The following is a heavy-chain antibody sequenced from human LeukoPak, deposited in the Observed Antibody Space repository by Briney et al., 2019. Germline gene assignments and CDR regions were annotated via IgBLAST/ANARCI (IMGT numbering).Heavy chain of an antibody. CDR2: ISGSGGST. D-gene: IGHD1-1*01. J-gene: IGHJ6*02. CDR3: ARDETGTHYYYYYGMDV. V-gene: IGHV3-23*01. Sequence: GGSLRLSCAASGFTFSSYAMSWVRQAPGKGLEWVSAISGSGGSTYYADSVKGRFTISRDNSKNTLYLQMNSLRAEDTAVYYCARDETGTHYYYYYGMDVWGQGTTVTVSS. CDR1: GFTFSSYA.